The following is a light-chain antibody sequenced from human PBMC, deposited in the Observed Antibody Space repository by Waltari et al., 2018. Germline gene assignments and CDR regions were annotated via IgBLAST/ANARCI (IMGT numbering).Light chain of an antibody. Sequence: QSALTQPASVSGSPGQSITTSCTGTSRDVAGYNSASWYQQHPGKAPKLMIYDVSNRPSGVSNRFSGSKSDNTASLTISGLQAEDEADYYCSSYTSSSTWVFGGGTKLTVL. J-gene: IGLJ3*02. V-gene: IGLV2-14*03. CDR1: SRDVAGYNS. CDR2: DVS. CDR3: SSYTSSSTWV.